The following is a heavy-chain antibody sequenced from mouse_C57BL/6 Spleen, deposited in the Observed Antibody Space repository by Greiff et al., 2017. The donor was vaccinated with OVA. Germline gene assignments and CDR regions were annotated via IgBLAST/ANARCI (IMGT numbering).Heavy chain of an antibody. Sequence: QVQLKEPGAELVKPGASVKLSCKASGYTFTSYWMHWVKQRPGQGLEWIGMIHPNSGSTNYNEKFKSKATLTVDKSSSTAYMQLSSLTSEDSAVYYCARSYDFYYFDYWGQGTTLTVSS. V-gene: IGHV1-64*01. CDR3: ARSYDFYYFDY. CDR1: GYTFTSYW. CDR2: IHPNSGST. J-gene: IGHJ2*01. D-gene: IGHD2-4*01.